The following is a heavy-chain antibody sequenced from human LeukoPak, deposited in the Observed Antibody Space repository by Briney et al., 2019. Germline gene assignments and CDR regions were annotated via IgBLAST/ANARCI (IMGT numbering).Heavy chain of an antibody. Sequence: SETLSLTCTVSGDSMTSYYWNWLRQSPGKGLEWFGYVYDNGNTAYNPSLRSRATISLDTSKSQFSLSLVSMTAADTAVYYCARGLPGSSWHLGYWGQGILVTVSS. CDR3: ARGLPGSSWHLGY. V-gene: IGHV4-59*01. CDR1: GDSMTSYY. CDR2: VYDNGNT. D-gene: IGHD6-13*01. J-gene: IGHJ4*02.